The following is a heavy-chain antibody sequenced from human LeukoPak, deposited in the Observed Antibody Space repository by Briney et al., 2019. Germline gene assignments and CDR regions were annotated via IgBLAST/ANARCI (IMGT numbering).Heavy chain of an antibody. CDR2: ISSSGSYA. CDR1: GFTFSNYN. D-gene: IGHD1-1*01. Sequence: GGSLRLSCAASGFTFSNYNMNWVRQAPGKGLEWVSFISSSGSYAYYVDSVKGRFTISRDNAKNSLYLQMNSLRAEDTAVYYCATGSYWGQGTLVTVSS. V-gene: IGHV3-21*01. J-gene: IGHJ4*02. CDR3: ATGSY.